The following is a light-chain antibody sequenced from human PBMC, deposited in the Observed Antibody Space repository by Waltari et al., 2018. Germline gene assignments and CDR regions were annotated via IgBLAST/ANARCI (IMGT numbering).Light chain of an antibody. CDR3: QHYVRLPVT. J-gene: IGKJ1*01. V-gene: IGKV3-20*01. CDR1: QSVGRA. Sequence: VLTQSPGTLSLSPGDSATLSCRASQSVGRALAWYQQKPGQAPRLLIYDASIRATGVPDRFSGSGSGTDFSLTISRLESGDIAVYYCQHYVRLPVTFGQGTKVE. CDR2: DAS.